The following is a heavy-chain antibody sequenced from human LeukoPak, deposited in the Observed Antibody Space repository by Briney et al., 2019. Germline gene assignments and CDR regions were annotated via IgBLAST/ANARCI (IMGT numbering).Heavy chain of an antibody. Sequence: PGGSLRLSCGASGFTFSSYAMSWVRQAPGKGLEWVSAISGSGTSTYYADSVKGRFTISRDNSKNTLYLQMNSLRAEDTAVYYCAKDGTSYSSGWYWDGSWRYFDLWGRGTLVTVSS. CDR2: ISGSGTST. CDR1: GFTFSSYA. V-gene: IGHV3-23*01. J-gene: IGHJ2*01. D-gene: IGHD6-19*01. CDR3: AKDGTSYSSGWYWDGSWRYFDL.